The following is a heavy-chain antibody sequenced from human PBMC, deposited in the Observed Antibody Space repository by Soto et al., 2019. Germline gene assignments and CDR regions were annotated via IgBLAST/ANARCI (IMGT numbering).Heavy chain of an antibody. CDR2: IYYTGST. V-gene: IGHV4-61*01. J-gene: IGHJ6*02. Sequence: QVQLQESGPGLVKPSETLSLTCTVSGGSVSSESHYWSWIRQTPGKGLEWIGYIYYTGSTNYNPSLKGRVTMSVDTSRDKVSLRLRSVTRADTAVYYCARDQYDVRSGSYYYAMEVWGQGTKVTVSS. CDR3: ARDQYDVRSGSYYYAMEV. D-gene: IGHD3-3*01. CDR1: GGSVSSESHY.